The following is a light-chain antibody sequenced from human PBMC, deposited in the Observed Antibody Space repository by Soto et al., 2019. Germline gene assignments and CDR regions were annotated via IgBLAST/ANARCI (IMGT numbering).Light chain of an antibody. CDR2: STN. Sequence: QTVVTQEPTFSVSPEGTVTLTCGLDSGSVSTTNYPSWHQQTPGQSPRTLIYSTNTRSSGVPDRFSGSIVGNKAALTITGAQADDESDYYCALYMGGGIPMFGVGTKLTVL. CDR1: SGSVSTTNY. CDR3: ALYMGGGIPM. J-gene: IGLJ3*02. V-gene: IGLV8-61*01.